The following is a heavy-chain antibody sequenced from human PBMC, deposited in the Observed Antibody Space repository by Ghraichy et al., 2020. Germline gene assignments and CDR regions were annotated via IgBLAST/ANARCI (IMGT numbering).Heavy chain of an antibody. CDR1: GFTFSSYW. CDR3: ARAGVAAAGTYWKYFDY. CDR2: IKQDGSEK. J-gene: IGHJ4*02. V-gene: IGHV3-7*01. D-gene: IGHD6-13*01. Sequence: AGSLRLSCAASGFTFSSYWMSWVRQAPGKGLEWVANIKQDGSEKYYVDSVKGRFTISRDNAKNSLYLQMYSLRAEDTAVYYCARAGVAAAGTYWKYFDYWGQGTLVTVSS.